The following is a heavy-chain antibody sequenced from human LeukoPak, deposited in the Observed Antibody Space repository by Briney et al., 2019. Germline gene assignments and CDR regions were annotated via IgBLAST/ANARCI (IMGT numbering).Heavy chain of an antibody. Sequence: GGSLRLSCAASGFTFSNYEMNWVRQAPGEGLEWVSKISSNGTSGTIIHYADSVKGRFTVSRDNAENSLYLQMNSLRAEDTAVYYCARDRRGMDVWGQGTTVTVSS. CDR3: ARDRRGMDV. V-gene: IGHV3-48*03. CDR2: ISSNGTSGTII. J-gene: IGHJ6*02. CDR1: GFTFSNYE.